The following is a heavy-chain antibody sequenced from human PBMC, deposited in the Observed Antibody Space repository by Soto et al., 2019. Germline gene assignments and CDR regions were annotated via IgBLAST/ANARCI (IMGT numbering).Heavy chain of an antibody. Sequence: QVQLVESGGGVVQPGRSLRLSCAASGFTFSSYAMHWVRQAPGTGLEWVAVISYDGSNKYYADSVKGRFTISRDKSKNTLYLQMISLSAEDSAVYYCPSLVGGNLDNWGQGTLVTVSS. V-gene: IGHV3-30-3*01. CDR1: GFTFSSYA. J-gene: IGHJ4*02. CDR3: PSLVGGNLDN. CDR2: ISYDGSNK. D-gene: IGHD1-26*01.